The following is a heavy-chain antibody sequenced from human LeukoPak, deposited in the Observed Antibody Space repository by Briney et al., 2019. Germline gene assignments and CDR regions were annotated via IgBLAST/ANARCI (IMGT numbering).Heavy chain of an antibody. Sequence: GGSLRLSCAASEFTLSTYDMSWVRQAPGKGLEWVSVISGSSGNTNYADSVKGRFIISRDNSKNTLFLQMNSLRAEDTAVYYCAKDRKVDSAFYIWGPGTMVTVSS. J-gene: IGHJ3*02. V-gene: IGHV3-23*01. CDR2: ISGSSGNT. CDR3: AKDRKVDSAFYI. D-gene: IGHD2-2*01. CDR1: EFTLSTYD.